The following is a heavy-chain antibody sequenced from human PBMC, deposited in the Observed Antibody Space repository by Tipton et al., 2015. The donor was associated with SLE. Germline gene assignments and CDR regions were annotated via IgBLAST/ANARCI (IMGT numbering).Heavy chain of an antibody. CDR3: ARGELIEGFDP. V-gene: IGHV4-39*07. J-gene: IGHJ5*02. Sequence: GSLRLSCTVSGDTIDGNTYFWDWIRQPPGKGLMLIGSISYSGATSYNPSLKSRVTISVDTSKNHFSLSLISVTAADTAVYFCARGELIEGFDPWGQGTLVTVSS. CDR2: ISYSGAT. D-gene: IGHD3-22*01. CDR1: GDTIDGNTYF.